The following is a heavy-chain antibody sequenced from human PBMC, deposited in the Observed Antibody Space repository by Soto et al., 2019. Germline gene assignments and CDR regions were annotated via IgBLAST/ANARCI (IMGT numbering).Heavy chain of an antibody. Sequence: PSETIALASGVCRVCVNSYYWGWLRQPPGKGLEWIGYIQSNENTNYNPSLTSRVTMSVDTSKNQFSLTVNSVTAADTAVYYCARVITAAGVRLRWFDPWGQRALVIVSS. CDR3: ARVITAAGVRLRWFDP. J-gene: IGHJ5*02. D-gene: IGHD6-13*01. CDR2: IQSNENT. CDR1: RVCVNSYY. V-gene: IGHV4-4*07.